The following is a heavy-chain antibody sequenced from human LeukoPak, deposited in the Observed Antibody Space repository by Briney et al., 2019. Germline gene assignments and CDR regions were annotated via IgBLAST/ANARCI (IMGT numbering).Heavy chain of an antibody. Sequence: ASVKVSCMASAYTFTIYTIHWVRQAPGQRLEWMGWINAGNGNTRYSQNFQGRVTITRDTSATTAYMELSSLRSEDTAVYYCARTTRSWYEDNDAFDIWGQGTTVTVSS. CDR1: AYTFTIYT. D-gene: IGHD6-13*01. V-gene: IGHV1-3*01. J-gene: IGHJ3*02. CDR3: ARTTRSWYEDNDAFDI. CDR2: INAGNGNT.